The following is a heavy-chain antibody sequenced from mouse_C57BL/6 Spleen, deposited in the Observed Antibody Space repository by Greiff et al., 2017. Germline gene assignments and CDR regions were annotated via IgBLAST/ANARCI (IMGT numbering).Heavy chain of an antibody. J-gene: IGHJ4*01. CDR2: INPNYGTT. D-gene: IGHD2-5*01. Sequence: VQLKESGPELVKPGASVKISCKASGYSFTDYNMNWVKQSNGKSLEWIGVINPNYGTTSYNQKFKGKATLTVDQSSSTAYMQLNSLTSEDSAVYYSARDYYSNLGYAMDYWGQGTSVTVSS. CDR3: ARDYYSNLGYAMDY. CDR1: GYSFTDYN. V-gene: IGHV1-39*01.